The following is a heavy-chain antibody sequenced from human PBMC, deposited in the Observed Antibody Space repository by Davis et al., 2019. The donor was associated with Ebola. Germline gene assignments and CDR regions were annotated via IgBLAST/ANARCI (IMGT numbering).Heavy chain of an antibody. CDR3: ARDSKGVLTGHYGYKMDV. CDR1: GFSFSDYW. J-gene: IGHJ6*02. V-gene: IGHV3-7*03. CDR2: IKQDGSEK. D-gene: IGHD3-9*01. Sequence: PGGSLRLSCAASGFSFSDYWMSWVRQAPGKGLEWVANIKQDGSEKYYVDSVKGRFIISRDNTKNSLYLQMDSLRAEDTAVYYCARDSKGVLTGHYGYKMDVWGQGTTVTVSS.